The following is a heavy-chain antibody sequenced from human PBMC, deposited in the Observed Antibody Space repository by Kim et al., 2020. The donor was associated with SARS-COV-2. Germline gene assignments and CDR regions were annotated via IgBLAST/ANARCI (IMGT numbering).Heavy chain of an antibody. CDR1: GFTFSSYG. V-gene: IGHV3-33*06. Sequence: GGSLRLSCAASGFTFSSYGMHWVRQAPGKGLEWVAVIWYDGSNKYYADSVKGRFTISRDNSKNTLYLQMNSLRAEDTAVYYCAKDLMGYYGSGSYDGMDVWGQGTTVTVSS. CDR2: IWYDGSNK. J-gene: IGHJ6*02. CDR3: AKDLMGYYGSGSYDGMDV. D-gene: IGHD3-10*01.